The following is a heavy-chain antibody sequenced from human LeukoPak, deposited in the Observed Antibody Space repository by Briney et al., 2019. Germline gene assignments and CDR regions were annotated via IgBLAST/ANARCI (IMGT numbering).Heavy chain of an antibody. V-gene: IGHV4-30-4*01. J-gene: IGHJ3*01. CDR1: SGSISSGDYY. Sequence: PSQTLSLTCTVSSGSISSGDYYWSRVRQPPGKGREWIGYIYYSGNTYYNPSLTSRVTMSIDTSENHFSLKLTSVTAADTALYYCARSEAAAGPLTFDVWGPGTMVIVSA. CDR3: ARSEAAAGPLTFDV. D-gene: IGHD6-25*01. CDR2: IYYSGNT.